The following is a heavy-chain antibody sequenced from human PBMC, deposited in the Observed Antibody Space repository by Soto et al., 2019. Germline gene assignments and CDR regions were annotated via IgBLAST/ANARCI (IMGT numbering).Heavy chain of an antibody. J-gene: IGHJ6*02. CDR3: AASCVACGGFNYYGMDV. CDR1: GGSISSGGYY. V-gene: IGHV4-31*03. D-gene: IGHD2-21*01. Sequence: QVQLQESGPGLVKPSQTLSLTCTVSGGSISSGGYYWYWIRQHPGKGLEWIGYIYYSGTTYYNPSLKGRITISVATSKNQFSLKLGSVTAAATAVYYCAASCVACGGFNYYGMDVWGQGTTVTVSS. CDR2: IYYSGTT.